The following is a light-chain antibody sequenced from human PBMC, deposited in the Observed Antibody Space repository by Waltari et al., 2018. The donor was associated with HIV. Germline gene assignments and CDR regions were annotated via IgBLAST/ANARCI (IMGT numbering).Light chain of an antibody. CDR3: CSYAGDTTFV. V-gene: IGLV2-23*02. CDR1: SGDVGAYNY. CDR2: DVT. J-gene: IGLJ1*01. Sequence: QSALTQPASVSGSPGQSITISCPGTSGDVGAYNYVSWYQQHPNKAPKLVIYDVTKRPSGVSIRFSGSKSGNTASLTLSGLQAEDEADYYCCSYAGDTTFVFGTGTKVTVL.